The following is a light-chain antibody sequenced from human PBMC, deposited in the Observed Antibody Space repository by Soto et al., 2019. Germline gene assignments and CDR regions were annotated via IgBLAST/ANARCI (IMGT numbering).Light chain of an antibody. V-gene: IGKV3-11*01. CDR2: DAS. J-gene: IGKJ5*01. CDR1: QSVSSY. CDR3: QQRSSWPLIT. Sequence: EIVLTQSPATLSLSPGDRATLSCRASQSVSSYLAWYQQKPGQAPRLLIYDASNRATGIPARFSGSGSGTDFTLTISSLEPEDFAVYYCQQRSSWPLITFSQGTRLEIK.